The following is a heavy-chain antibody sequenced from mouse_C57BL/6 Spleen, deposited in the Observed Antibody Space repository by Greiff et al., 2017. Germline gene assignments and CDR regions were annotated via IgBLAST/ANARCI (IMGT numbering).Heavy chain of an antibody. CDR1: GYTFTDYE. Sequence: QVQLQQSGAELVRPGASVTLSCKASGYTFTDYEMHWVKQTPVHGLEWIGAIDPETGGTAYNQKFKGKAILTADKSSSTAYMELRSLTSEDSAVYYCTTSTTVEGDWYFDGWGTGTTVTVSS. CDR3: TTSTTVEGDWYFDG. D-gene: IGHD1-1*01. CDR2: IDPETGGT. V-gene: IGHV1-15*01. J-gene: IGHJ1*03.